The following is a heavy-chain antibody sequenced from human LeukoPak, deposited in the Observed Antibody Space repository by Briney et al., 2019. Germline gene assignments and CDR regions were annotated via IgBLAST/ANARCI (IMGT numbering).Heavy chain of an antibody. CDR3: ARNDIVVVPAAINSGAFDI. V-gene: IGHV4-31*03. D-gene: IGHD2-2*01. CDR1: GGSISSGCYY. J-gene: IGHJ3*02. Sequence: TLSLTCTVSGGSISSGCYYWSWIRQHPGKGLEWIGYIYYSGSTYYNPSLKSRVTISVDTSKNQFSLKLSSVTAADTAVYYCARNDIVVVPAAINSGAFDIWGQGTMVTVSP. CDR2: IYYSGST.